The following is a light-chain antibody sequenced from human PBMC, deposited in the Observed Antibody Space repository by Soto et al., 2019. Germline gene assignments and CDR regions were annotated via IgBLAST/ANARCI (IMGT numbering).Light chain of an antibody. CDR3: QQYESSQRT. CDR2: GAF. CDR1: QSVSSNY. J-gene: IGKJ1*01. V-gene: IGKV3-20*01. Sequence: EIVLTQSPGTLSLSPGERATFSCRASQSVSSNYLAWYQQKPGQAPRLLIYGAFKRATGIPDRFSGSGSGTDFTLTISRMEPEDFAVYCCQQYESSQRTCGQGTKVDIK.